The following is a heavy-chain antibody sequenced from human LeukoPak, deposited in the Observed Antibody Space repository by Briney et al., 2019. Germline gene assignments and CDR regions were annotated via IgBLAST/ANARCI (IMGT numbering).Heavy chain of an antibody. CDR3: AARDCSSSSCYRFDY. V-gene: IGHV3-23*01. J-gene: IGHJ4*02. Sequence: QPGGSLRLSCAASGFTFSSYAMSWVRQAPGKGLEWVSSITKSGDNTHYADSVKGRFTISRDNSKNTLYLQMNSLRAEDTAVYYCAARDCSSSSCYRFDYWGQGTLITVSS. CDR1: GFTFSSYA. CDR2: ITKSGDNT. D-gene: IGHD2-2*02.